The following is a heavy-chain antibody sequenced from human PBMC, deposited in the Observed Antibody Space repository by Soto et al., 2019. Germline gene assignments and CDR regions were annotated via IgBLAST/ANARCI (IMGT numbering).Heavy chain of an antibody. CDR1: GGSISSDDYY. J-gene: IGHJ5*02. CDR3: ARTSPRGSGTWFDP. Sequence: QVKLQESGPGLVKPSQTLSLTCNVSGGSISSDDYYWSWIRQPPGKGLEWIGYIYHSGSSYYNPSLQSRVTISIDTSKNQLSLTLSSVTAADSAVYYCARTSPRGSGTWFDPWGQGTLVTVSS. CDR2: IYHSGSS. D-gene: IGHD3-10*01. V-gene: IGHV4-30-4*01.